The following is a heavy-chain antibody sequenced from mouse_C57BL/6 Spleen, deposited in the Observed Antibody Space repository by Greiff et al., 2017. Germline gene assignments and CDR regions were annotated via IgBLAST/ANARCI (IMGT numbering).Heavy chain of an antibody. D-gene: IGHD1-1*01. CDR1: GYAFSSSW. Sequence: VQLQQSGPELVKPGASVKISCKASGYAFSSSWMNWVKQRPGKGLEWIGRIYPGDGDTNYNGKFKGKATLTADKSSSTTYLQLSSLTSEDSAVYFCARKGNSYYYGSTLWAMDYWGQGTSVTVSS. V-gene: IGHV1-82*01. CDR2: IYPGDGDT. J-gene: IGHJ4*01. CDR3: ARKGNSYYYGSTLWAMDY.